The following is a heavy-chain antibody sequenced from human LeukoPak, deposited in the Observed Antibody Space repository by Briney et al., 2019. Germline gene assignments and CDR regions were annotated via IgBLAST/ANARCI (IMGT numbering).Heavy chain of an antibody. J-gene: IGHJ6*02. V-gene: IGHV1-69*04. CDR3: AAEYSYGFMDV. CDR1: GGTFSSYA. Sequence: SVKVSCKASGGTFSSYAISWVRQAPGQGLEWMGRIIPIFGIAKYAQKFQGRVTITADKSTSTAYMELSSLRSEDTAVYYCAAEYSYGFMDVWGQGTTVTVSS. D-gene: IGHD5-18*01. CDR2: IIPIFGIA.